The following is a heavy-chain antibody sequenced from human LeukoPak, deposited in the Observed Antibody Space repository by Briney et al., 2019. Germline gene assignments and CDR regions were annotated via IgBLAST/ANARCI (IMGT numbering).Heavy chain of an antibody. D-gene: IGHD2-15*01. Sequence: RRSLRLSCAAAGFTFSTYGMHWVRQAPGKGLEWVACMRFDGTNKYYADSVKGRFAISRDSSKNTLYLQMNSLRPEDTAVYYCAKGYCSGSCYNGLDHWGQGTLVTVSS. J-gene: IGHJ4*02. CDR2: MRFDGTNK. CDR3: AKGYCSGSCYNGLDH. V-gene: IGHV3-30*02. CDR1: GFTFSTYG.